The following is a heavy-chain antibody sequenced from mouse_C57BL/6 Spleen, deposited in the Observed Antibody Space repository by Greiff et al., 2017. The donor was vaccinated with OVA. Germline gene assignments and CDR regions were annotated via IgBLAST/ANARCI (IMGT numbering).Heavy chain of an antibody. CDR3: ARSGTSVYAMDY. J-gene: IGHJ4*01. Sequence: VQLQQSGAELARPGASVKLSCKASGYTFTSYGISWVKQRTGQGLEWIGEIYPRSGNTYYNEKFKGKATLTADKSSSTAYMELRSLTSEDSAVYFCARSGTSVYAMDYWGQGTSVTVSS. CDR1: GYTFTSYG. CDR2: IYPRSGNT. D-gene: IGHD6-1*01. V-gene: IGHV1-81*01.